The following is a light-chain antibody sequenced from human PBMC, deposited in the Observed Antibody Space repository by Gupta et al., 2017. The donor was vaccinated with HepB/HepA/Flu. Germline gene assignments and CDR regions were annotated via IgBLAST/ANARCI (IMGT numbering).Light chain of an antibody. V-gene: IGKV3-11*01. J-gene: IGKJ1*01. CDR2: DAP. CDR1: QSISYY. CDR3: QQLSDWPRT. Sequence: EIVLTQSLATLSLSPGERGTLSCRASQSISYYVTWYQQDPGQAPRLLLYDAPIRATGLPARFSGSGSATDFTLIIITLDPEDFALYYCQQLSDWPRTFGQGTKMEI.